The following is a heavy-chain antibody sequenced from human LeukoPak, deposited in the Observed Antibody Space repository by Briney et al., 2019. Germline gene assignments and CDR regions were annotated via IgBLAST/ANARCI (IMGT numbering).Heavy chain of an antibody. D-gene: IGHD3-10*01. CDR2: INPISGGT. V-gene: IGHV1-2*02. CDR1: VYTFTVYN. J-gene: IGHJ4*02. Sequence: GASVKVSCKAPVYTFTVYNMHWVRHAPGQGLEWMGWINPISGGTNYAQKFQGRVTMTRDTSISTAYMELSRLRSDDTAVYYCARLFMVRGVIPLWGQGTLVSVS. CDR3: ARLFMVRGVIPL.